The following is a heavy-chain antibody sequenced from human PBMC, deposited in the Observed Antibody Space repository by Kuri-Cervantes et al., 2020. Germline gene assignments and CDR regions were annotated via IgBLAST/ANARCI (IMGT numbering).Heavy chain of an antibody. Sequence: GGSLRLSCAASGFTFSSYAMHWVRQAPGKGLEWVAIIKQDGSARYYADSVKGRFTISRDNVKNSLYLQVSSPRAEDTAVYYCARGNRNTKDAFDIWGQGTVVTVSS. D-gene: IGHD1-14*01. CDR3: ARGNRNTKDAFDI. V-gene: IGHV3-7*01. CDR2: IKQDGSAR. J-gene: IGHJ3*02. CDR1: GFTFSSYA.